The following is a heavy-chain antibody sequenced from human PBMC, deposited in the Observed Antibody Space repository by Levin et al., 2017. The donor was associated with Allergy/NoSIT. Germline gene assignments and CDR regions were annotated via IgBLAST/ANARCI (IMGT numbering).Heavy chain of an antibody. J-gene: IGHJ6*03. Sequence: GESLKISCAASGFTFSSYWMHWVRQAPGKGLVWVSRINSDGSSTSYADSVKGRFTISRDNAKNTLYLQMNSLRAEDTAVYYCARVGLVGPDMVRGVPFRYYYYYMDVWGKGTTVTVSS. CDR2: INSDGSST. D-gene: IGHD3-10*01. CDR3: ARVGLVGPDMVRGVPFRYYYYYMDV. CDR1: GFTFSSYW. V-gene: IGHV3-74*01.